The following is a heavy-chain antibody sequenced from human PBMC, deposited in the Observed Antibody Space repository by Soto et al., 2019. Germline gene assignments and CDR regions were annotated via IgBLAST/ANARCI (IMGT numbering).Heavy chain of an antibody. V-gene: IGHV4-59*01. CDR1: GGSISSYY. CDR2: IYYSGST. Sequence: QVQLQESGPGLVKPSETLSLTCTVSGGSISSYYWSWIRQPPGKGLEWIGYIYYSGSTNYNPSLRRRVTISVVTSKNQFSLKLSSVTAADTAVYYCARDEGSGSYRWFDPWGQGTLVTVSS. J-gene: IGHJ5*02. CDR3: ARDEGSGSYRWFDP. D-gene: IGHD3-10*01.